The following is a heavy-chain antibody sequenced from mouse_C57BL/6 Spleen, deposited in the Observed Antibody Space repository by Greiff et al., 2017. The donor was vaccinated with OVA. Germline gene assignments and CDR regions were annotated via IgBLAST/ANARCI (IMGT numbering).Heavy chain of an antibody. CDR1: GFSLTSYG. V-gene: IGHV2-2*01. CDR3: VRNWDYGSSYDAMDY. D-gene: IGHD1-1*01. CDR2: IWSGGST. Sequence: VKLMESGPGLVQPSQSLSITCTVSGFSLTSYGVHWVRQSPGKGLEWLGVIWSGGSTDYNAAFISRLSISKDNSKSQVFFKMNSLQADDTAIYYCVRNWDYGSSYDAMDYWGQGTSVTVSS. J-gene: IGHJ4*01.